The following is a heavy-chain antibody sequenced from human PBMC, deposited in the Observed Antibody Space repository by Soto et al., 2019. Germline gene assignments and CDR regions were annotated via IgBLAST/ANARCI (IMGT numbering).Heavy chain of an antibody. CDR2: MNPNSGNT. Sequence: QVQLVQSGAEVKKPGASVKVSCKASGYTFTSYDINWVRQATGQGLEWMGWMNPNSGNTGYAQKFXXXXXXXXXXXXXXXXXXXXXXXXXXTAVXXXXXXXYGDNVDYWGQGTLVTVSS. CDR3: XXXXYGDNVDY. CDR1: GYTFTSYD. D-gene: IGHD4-17*01. V-gene: IGHV1-8*01. J-gene: IGHJ4*02.